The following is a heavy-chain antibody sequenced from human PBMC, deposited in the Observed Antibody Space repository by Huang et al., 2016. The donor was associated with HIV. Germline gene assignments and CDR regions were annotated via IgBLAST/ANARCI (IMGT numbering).Heavy chain of an antibody. CDR1: GASISSGSYY. Sequence: QVQLQESGPGLVKPSQTLSLTCTVSGASISSGSYYWTWIRQPAGKGLEWIGHIYTSGSTNYNPSLKSRVTISIDTSKNHFSRRLNSVTAADTAVYYCATWPPGSQMRAFDIWGPGTMITVSS. J-gene: IGHJ3*02. CDR3: ATWPPGSQMRAFDI. V-gene: IGHV4-61*09. CDR2: IYTSGST. D-gene: IGHD2-15*01.